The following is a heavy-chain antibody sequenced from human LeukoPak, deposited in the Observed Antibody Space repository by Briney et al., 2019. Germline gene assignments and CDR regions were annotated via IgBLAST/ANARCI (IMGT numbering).Heavy chain of an antibody. CDR3: ARGVVQLWFYMDV. CDR1: GYTFTNYH. V-gene: IGHV1-69*05. CDR2: IIPIFGTA. J-gene: IGHJ6*03. D-gene: IGHD5-18*01. Sequence: SVKVSCKASGYTFTNYHMHWVRQAPGQGLEWMGGIIPIFGTANYAQKFQGRVTITTDESTSTAYMELSSLRSEDTAVYYCARGVVQLWFYMDVWGKGTTVTVSS.